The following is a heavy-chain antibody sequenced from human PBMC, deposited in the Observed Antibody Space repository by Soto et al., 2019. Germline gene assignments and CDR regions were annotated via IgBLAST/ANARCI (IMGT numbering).Heavy chain of an antibody. D-gene: IGHD6-25*01. CDR1: GYTFNSYS. Sequence: ASVKVSCKTSGYTFNSYSVHWVRHAPGQRLGWMALIVVVHGQTQYSQNSQDRVTSTRDTAASTAYMELSSLTVEDTGIYYYARDSGSNSGYFDPWGQGTLVTVSS. V-gene: IGHV1-3*01. J-gene: IGHJ5*02. CDR2: IVVVHGQT. CDR3: ARDSGSNSGYFDP.